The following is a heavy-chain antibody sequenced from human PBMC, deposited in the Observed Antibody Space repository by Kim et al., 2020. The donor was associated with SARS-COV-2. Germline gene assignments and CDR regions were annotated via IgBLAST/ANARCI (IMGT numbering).Heavy chain of an antibody. V-gene: IGHV4-59*01. J-gene: IGHJ5*02. D-gene: IGHD3-9*01. CDR2: IYYSGST. Sequence: SETLSLTCTVSGGSISSYYWSWIRQPPGKGLEWIGYIYYSGSTNYNPSLKSRVTISVDTSKNQFSLKLSSVTAADTAVYYCARVRTNYDILTGYYTHPSGWFDPWGQGTLVTVSS. CDR1: GGSISSYY. CDR3: ARVRTNYDILTGYYTHPSGWFDP.